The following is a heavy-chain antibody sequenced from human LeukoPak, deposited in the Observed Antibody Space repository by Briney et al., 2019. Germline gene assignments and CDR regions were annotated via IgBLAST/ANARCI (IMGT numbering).Heavy chain of an antibody. V-gene: IGHV3-33*01. J-gene: IGHJ6*02. CDR2: IWYDGSNK. Sequence: PGGSLRLSCAASGFTFSSFGMHWVRQAPGKGLEWVAVIWYDGSNKYYADSVKGRFTISRDNSQNTLYLQGNNLRAEGTAVYCCARGRWDTGGLHGLDVWGQGTTVTVSS. D-gene: IGHD2-8*02. CDR3: ARGRWDTGGLHGLDV. CDR1: GFTFSSFG.